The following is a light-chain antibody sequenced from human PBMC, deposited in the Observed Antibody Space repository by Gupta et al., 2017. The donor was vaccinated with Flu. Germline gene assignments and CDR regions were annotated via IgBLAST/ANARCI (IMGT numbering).Light chain of an antibody. Sequence: SFVLTQPPSVSVAPGQTASIACGGDSIGSETMHWYQQKPGPAPVLVLYDDDFRPSGIPERFSGSNSGNTATLTISRVEAGDEADYYCQVWDTSTDHWLFGGGTVLTVL. CDR1: SIGSET. CDR2: DDD. V-gene: IGLV3-21*02. CDR3: QVWDTSTDHWL. J-gene: IGLJ3*02.